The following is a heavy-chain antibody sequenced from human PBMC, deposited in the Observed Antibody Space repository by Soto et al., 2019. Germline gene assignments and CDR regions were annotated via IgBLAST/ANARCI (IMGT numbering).Heavy chain of an antibody. J-gene: IGHJ4*01. V-gene: IGHV1-3*01. Sequence: QVQLVQSGAEVKKPGASVKVSCKASGYTFTSYAMHCVRQAPGQRLEGMGLINAGNGNTKYSQKFQGRVTITSDTSASTAYMELSSLRSEDTAVYYCARLLGEFYDYFDYWGHGTLVTVSS. CDR2: INAGNGNT. D-gene: IGHD3-10*01. CDR3: ARLLGEFYDYFDY. CDR1: GYTFTSYA.